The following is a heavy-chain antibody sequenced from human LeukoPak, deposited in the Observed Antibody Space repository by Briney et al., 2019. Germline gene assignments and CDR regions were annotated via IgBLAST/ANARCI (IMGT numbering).Heavy chain of an antibody. CDR1: GGSISSYY. Sequence: SETLSLTCTVSGGSISSYYWSWIRQPPGKGLEWIGYIYYSGNTNYNPSLKSRVTMSVDTSKKQFSLKLSSVTAADTAVYYCARESSYGYSIDYWGQGTLVTVSS. J-gene: IGHJ4*02. CDR2: IYYSGNT. D-gene: IGHD5-18*01. CDR3: ARESSYGYSIDY. V-gene: IGHV4-59*12.